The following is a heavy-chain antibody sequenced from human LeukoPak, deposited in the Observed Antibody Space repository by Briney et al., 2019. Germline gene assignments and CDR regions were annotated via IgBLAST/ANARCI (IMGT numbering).Heavy chain of an antibody. D-gene: IGHD6-25*01. CDR2: ISISSSYI. V-gene: IGHV3-21*01. CDR3: ARGVRRLPFDY. Sequence: NPGGSLRLSCAASAFTFSSNSMNWVRQAPGKGLGWVSFISISSSYIYYADSVKGRFTISRDNAKNSLYLQMNSLRAEDTAVYYCARGVRRLPFDYWLQGTLV. J-gene: IGHJ4*02. CDR1: AFTFSSNS.